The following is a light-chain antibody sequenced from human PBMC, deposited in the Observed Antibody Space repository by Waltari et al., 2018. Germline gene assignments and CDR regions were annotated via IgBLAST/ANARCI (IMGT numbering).Light chain of an antibody. CDR2: DVS. CDR1: SSDVGGSNF. V-gene: IGLV2-14*03. CDR3: SSHTSSSTVV. Sequence: QSALTQPASVSGSPGQSITISCTGTSSDVGGSNFVSWYQHHPGKAPKLMIYDVSKRPSGVSHPFSGSQSGNTASLTISGLQAEDESDYYCSSHTSSSTVVFGGGTKLTVL. J-gene: IGLJ2*01.